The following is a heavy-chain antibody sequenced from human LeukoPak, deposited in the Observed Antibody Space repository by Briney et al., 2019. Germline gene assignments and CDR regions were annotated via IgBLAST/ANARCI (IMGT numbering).Heavy chain of an antibody. CDR3: ARGSRDRRQQFDY. D-gene: IGHD5-24*01. Sequence: PSETLSLTCAVYGGSFSGYYWSWIRQPPGKGLEWIGEINHSGTTNYNPSLKSRVTISVDTSKNQFSLDLISVTAADTAVYYCARGSRDRRQQFDYWGQGTLVTVSS. CDR2: INHSGTT. J-gene: IGHJ4*02. V-gene: IGHV4-34*01. CDR1: GGSFSGYY.